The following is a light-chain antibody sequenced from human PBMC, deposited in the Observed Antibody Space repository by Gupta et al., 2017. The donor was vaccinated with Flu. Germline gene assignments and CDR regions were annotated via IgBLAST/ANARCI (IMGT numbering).Light chain of an antibody. V-gene: IGKV1-33*01. CDR3: QQEDCLPNT. J-gene: IGKJ5*01. CDR2: DAS. CDR1: QDIRYY. Sequence: PSSLSASIGDRVTITCQASQDIRYYLNWYQQRPGKAPKLLIYDASNRETGVPSRFSGGGSGTDFSLTITSLQPEDFATYYCQQEDCLPNTFGQGTLLEVK.